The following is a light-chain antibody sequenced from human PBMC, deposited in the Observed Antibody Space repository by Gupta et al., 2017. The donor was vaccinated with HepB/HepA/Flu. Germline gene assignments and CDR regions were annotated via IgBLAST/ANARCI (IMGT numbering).Light chain of an antibody. Sequence: SVTISCTGSSSNIGAGYDVHWYQQLPGTAPKRLIYGNSNRPSGVPDRFSGSKSGTSASLAITGLQAEDEADDYCQSYDSSLSGVVFGGGTHMTVL. J-gene: IGLJ2*01. CDR2: GNS. CDR1: SSNIGAGYD. CDR3: QSYDSSLSGVV. V-gene: IGLV1-40*01.